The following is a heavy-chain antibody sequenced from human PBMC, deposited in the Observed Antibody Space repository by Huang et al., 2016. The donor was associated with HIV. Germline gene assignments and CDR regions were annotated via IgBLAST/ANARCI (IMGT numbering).Heavy chain of an antibody. CDR3: ARQGVGDFVVEPTGLGAFDI. CDR2: RYPVDSDT. D-gene: IGHD2-2*01. Sequence: EVQLVQSGAVVKKPGESLKISCKGSGSTFNGYWIGWVLQMPGKGLEWMGIRYPVDSDTRYSPSFQGQGTSADDKSISTAYLQWSGLKASDTAMYYCARQGVGDFVVEPTGLGAFDIWGQGTMVTVSS. CDR1: GSTFNGYW. J-gene: IGHJ3*02. V-gene: IGHV5-51*01.